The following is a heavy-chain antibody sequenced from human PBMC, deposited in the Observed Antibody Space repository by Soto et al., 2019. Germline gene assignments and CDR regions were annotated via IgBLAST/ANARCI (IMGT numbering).Heavy chain of an antibody. J-gene: IGHJ4*02. CDR1: GGTFNIDA. V-gene: IGHV1-69*06. Sequence: QVQLVQSGAEVKKPGSSVKVSCKASGGTFNIDAISWVRQAPGQGLEWMGGIIPIFGAANYAQKFQGRVTITADKSTSTAYRELNNLRSEDTAVYSCASPRTTVCLLDYWGQGTLVTVSS. CDR2: IIPIFGAA. CDR3: ASPRTTVCLLDY. D-gene: IGHD4-17*01.